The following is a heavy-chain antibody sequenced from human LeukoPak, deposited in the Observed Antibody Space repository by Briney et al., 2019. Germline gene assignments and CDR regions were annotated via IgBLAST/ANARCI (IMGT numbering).Heavy chain of an antibody. CDR2: IIPILGIA. Sequence: GASVKVSCKASGGTFSSYVISWLRQAPGQGLEWMGSIIPILGIANSAQKFQGRVTITADKSTSTAYMELSSLRSEDTAVYYCARDATYYYDSSGYIFDYWGQGTLVTVSS. J-gene: IGHJ4*02. CDR1: GGTFSSYV. CDR3: ARDATYYYDSSGYIFDY. D-gene: IGHD3-22*01. V-gene: IGHV1-69*04.